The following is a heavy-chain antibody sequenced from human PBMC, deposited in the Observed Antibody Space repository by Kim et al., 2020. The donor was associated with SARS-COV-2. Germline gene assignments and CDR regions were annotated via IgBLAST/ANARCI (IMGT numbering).Heavy chain of an antibody. CDR2: IYHSGST. V-gene: IGHV4-38-2*02. D-gene: IGHD5-18*01. Sequence: SETLSLTCTVSGYSISSGYYWGWIRQPPGKGLEWIGSIYHSGSTYYNPSLKSRVTISVDTSKNQFSLKLSSVTAADTAVYYCARAKDTAMVRRYFDYWGQETLVTVSS. CDR3: ARAKDTAMVRRYFDY. J-gene: IGHJ4*02. CDR1: GYSISSGYY.